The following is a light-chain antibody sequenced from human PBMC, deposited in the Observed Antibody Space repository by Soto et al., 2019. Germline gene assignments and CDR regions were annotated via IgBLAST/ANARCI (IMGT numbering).Light chain of an antibody. J-gene: IGKJ1*01. CDR2: GTS. V-gene: IGKV3-20*01. Sequence: EIVLTQSPGTLSLSPGERATLSCRASQSVNSGYLAWFQQKRGRAPRLLIYGTSGRATGIPDRFSGNGSRTDFTLTISRLEPEDFAVYYCQQYGSSPWTFGQGTKVDI. CDR1: QSVNSGY. CDR3: QQYGSSPWT.